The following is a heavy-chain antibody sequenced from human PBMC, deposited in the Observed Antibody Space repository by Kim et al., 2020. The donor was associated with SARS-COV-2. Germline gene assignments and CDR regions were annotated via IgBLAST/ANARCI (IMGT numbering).Heavy chain of an antibody. J-gene: IGHJ3*02. V-gene: IGHV1-69*13. CDR1: GGTSSSYA. CDR3: AREGRGTRGAFDI. CDR2: IIPIFGTA. Sequence: SVKVSCKASGGTSSSYAISWVRQAPGQGLEWMGGIIPIFGTANYAQKFQGRVTITADESTSTAYMELSSLRSEDTAVYYCAREGRGTRGAFDIWGQGTMVTVSS. D-gene: IGHD3-10*01.